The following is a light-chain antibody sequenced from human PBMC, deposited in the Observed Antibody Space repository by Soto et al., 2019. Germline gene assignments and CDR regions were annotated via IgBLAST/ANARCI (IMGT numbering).Light chain of an antibody. CDR3: SSFTTSDTYV. J-gene: IGLJ1*01. CDR2: EVN. Sequence: SVLTQPPSVSGSPGQSVTISCTGTSSDIGSYNRVSWYQQPPGAAPKLMICEVNNRPSGVPERFSGSKSGNTASLTIFGLQAEDEADYYCSSFTTSDTYVFGTGTKVTVL. V-gene: IGLV2-18*02. CDR1: SSDIGSYNR.